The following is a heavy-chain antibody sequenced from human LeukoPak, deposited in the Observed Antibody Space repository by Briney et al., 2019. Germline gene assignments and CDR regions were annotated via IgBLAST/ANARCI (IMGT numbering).Heavy chain of an antibody. J-gene: IGHJ4*02. Sequence: PGRSLRLSCAASGFTFSSYAMHWVRQAPGKGLEWVAVISYDGSNKYYADSVKGRFTISRDNSKNTLYLQMNSLRAEDTAVYYCARDVQYYDILTGLDYWGQGTLVTVSS. D-gene: IGHD3-9*01. CDR2: ISYDGSNK. CDR3: ARDVQYYDILTGLDY. V-gene: IGHV3-30-3*01. CDR1: GFTFSSYA.